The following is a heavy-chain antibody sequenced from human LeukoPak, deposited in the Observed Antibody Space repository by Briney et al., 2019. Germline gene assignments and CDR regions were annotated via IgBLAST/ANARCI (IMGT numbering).Heavy chain of an antibody. CDR3: ARLFSGSLDYFDY. J-gene: IGHJ4*02. V-gene: IGHV4-39*01. CDR2: IYDSGST. D-gene: IGHD1-26*01. CDR1: GGSIRSSYYY. Sequence: SETLSLTCTVSGGSIRSSYYYWGWIRQPPGKGLEWIGSIYDSGSTYYNPSLKSRVTISVDTSKNQFSLKLSSVTAADTAVYYCARLFSGSLDYFDYWGQGTLVTVSS.